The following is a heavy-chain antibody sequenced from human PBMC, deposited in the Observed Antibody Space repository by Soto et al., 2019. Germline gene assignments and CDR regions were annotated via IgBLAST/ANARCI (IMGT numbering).Heavy chain of an antibody. CDR2: ISGDGGST. Sequence: GGSLRLSCAASGFTFDDYAMHWVRQAPGKGLEWVSLISGDGGSTYYADSVKGRFTISRDNSKNSLYLQMNSLRTEDSALYYCAKEPRRNYDMLTGSQFYYYGMDVWGQGTTVTVSS. CDR3: AKEPRRNYDMLTGSQFYYYGMDV. CDR1: GFTFDDYA. D-gene: IGHD3-9*01. J-gene: IGHJ6*02. V-gene: IGHV3-43*02.